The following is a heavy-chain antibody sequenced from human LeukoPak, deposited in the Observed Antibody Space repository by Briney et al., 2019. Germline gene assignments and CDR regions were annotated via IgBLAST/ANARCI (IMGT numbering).Heavy chain of an antibody. Sequence: GRSLRLSCEASGFTFDDFAMHWVRQAPGKGLEWVSSISWNSGIIAYADSVKGRFTISRDNAKNSLYLQMNSLRAEDTAVYYCARGPSVGSGWSPDYWGQGTLVTVSS. CDR2: ISWNSGII. V-gene: IGHV3-9*01. CDR1: GFTFDDFA. D-gene: IGHD6-19*01. CDR3: ARGPSVGSGWSPDY. J-gene: IGHJ4*02.